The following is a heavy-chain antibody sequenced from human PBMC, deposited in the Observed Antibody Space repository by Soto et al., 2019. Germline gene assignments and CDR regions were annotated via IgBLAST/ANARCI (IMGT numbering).Heavy chain of an antibody. CDR1: GFTFSSYA. Sequence: GGSLRLSCAASGFTFSSYAMSWVRQAPGKGLEWVSGIDGSGRNTYYADSVKGRFTISRDNSKNTLSVHMNGLRVEDTALYYCAKDGGSVCSGGTCYFQAPDYWGQGTLVTVSS. D-gene: IGHD2-15*01. V-gene: IGHV3-23*01. CDR2: IDGSGRNT. J-gene: IGHJ4*02. CDR3: AKDGGSVCSGGTCYFQAPDY.